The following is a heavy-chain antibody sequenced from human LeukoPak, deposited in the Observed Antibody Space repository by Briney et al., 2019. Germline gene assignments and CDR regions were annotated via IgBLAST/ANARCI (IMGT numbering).Heavy chain of an antibody. CDR2: IKQDGSEK. CDR3: ARGDFSENGDVVDALDI. D-gene: IGHD4-17*01. V-gene: IGHV3-7*01. J-gene: IGHJ3*02. CDR1: GFTFNNYW. Sequence: GGSLRLSCAASGFTFNNYWMSWVRQAPGKGLQWVANIKQDGSEKFYVDSVKGRFTISRDNTKKSLYLQMSRLRAEDTAVYYCARGDFSENGDVVDALDIWGRGTMVIVS.